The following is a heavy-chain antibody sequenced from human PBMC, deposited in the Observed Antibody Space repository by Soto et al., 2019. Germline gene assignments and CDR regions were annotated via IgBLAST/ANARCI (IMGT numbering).Heavy chain of an antibody. J-gene: IGHJ4*02. CDR1: GSSISRSSYY. CDR2: IYYSGST. D-gene: IGHD4-17*01. CDR3: ARRYGASFDY. V-gene: IGHV4-39*07. Sequence: TSESLSLTCTVSGSSISRSSYYWGWIRQPPGKGLEWIGSIYYSGSTYYNPSLKSRVTISVDTSKNQFSLKLSSVTAADTAVYYCARRYGASFDYWGQGTLVTVSS.